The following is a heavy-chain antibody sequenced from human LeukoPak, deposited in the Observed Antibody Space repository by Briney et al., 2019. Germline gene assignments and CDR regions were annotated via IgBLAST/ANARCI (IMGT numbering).Heavy chain of an antibody. CDR1: GFTFSNYW. V-gene: IGHV3-74*01. CDR2: ISSDGTTT. Sequence: AGGSLRLSCAASGFTFSNYWMHWVRQPPGEGLVWVSRISSDGTTTTYADFVKGRFTISRDNAKNTLYLEMNSLRAEDTAVYYCARGYYYDSSAYGPFGAYWGQGTLVTVSS. CDR3: ARGYYYDSSAYGPFGAY. D-gene: IGHD3-22*01. J-gene: IGHJ4*02.